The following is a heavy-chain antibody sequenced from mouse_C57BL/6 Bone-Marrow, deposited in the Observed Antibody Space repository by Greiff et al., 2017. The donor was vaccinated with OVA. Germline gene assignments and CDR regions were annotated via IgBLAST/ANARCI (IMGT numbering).Heavy chain of an antibody. D-gene: IGHD5-5*01. CDR3: ARGGPTCVFAY. CDR1: GYTFTSYW. V-gene: IGHV1-69*01. CDR2: IDPSDSYT. J-gene: IGHJ3*01. Sequence: QQSCKASGYTFTSYWMHWVKQRPGQGLEWIGEIDPSDSYTNYNQKFKGKSTLTVDKSSSTAYMQLSSLTSEDSAVYYCARGGPTCVFAYWGQGTLVTVSA.